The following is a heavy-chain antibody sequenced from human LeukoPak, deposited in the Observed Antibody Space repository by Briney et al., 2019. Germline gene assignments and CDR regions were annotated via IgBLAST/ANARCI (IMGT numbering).Heavy chain of an antibody. J-gene: IGHJ4*02. CDR3: ARGAATGTSRFDN. CDR1: GFTFSSYG. Sequence: PGESLRLSCAASGFTFSSYGMHWVRQAPGKGLEWVAVIWYDGSNKYYADSVKGRFTISRDNSKNTLYLQMNSLRAEDTAMYYCARGAATGTSRFDNWGQGTLVTVSS. CDR2: IWYDGSNK. D-gene: IGHD6-13*01. V-gene: IGHV3-33*01.